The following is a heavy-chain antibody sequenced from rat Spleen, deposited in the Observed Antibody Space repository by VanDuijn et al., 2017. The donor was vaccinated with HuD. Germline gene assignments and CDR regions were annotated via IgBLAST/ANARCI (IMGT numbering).Heavy chain of an antibody. J-gene: IGHJ4*01. CDR1: GFSFSNHY. D-gene: IGHD1-2*01. CDR3: ARHSSTYYVMDA. V-gene: IGHV5-7*01. Sequence: EVQLVESGGGFVQPGRSLKLSCAASGFSFSNHYMAWVRQAPKKGLEWVATINYDGRSTFYRDSVRARFTISRDNGKNILYLQIDSLKSEDTATYYCARHSSTYYVMDAWGQGTSVTVSS. CDR2: INYDGRST.